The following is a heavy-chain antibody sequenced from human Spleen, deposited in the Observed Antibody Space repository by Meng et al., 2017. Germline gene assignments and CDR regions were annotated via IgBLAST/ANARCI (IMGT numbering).Heavy chain of an antibody. Sequence: ASVKVSCKASGYTFTSYYMHWVRQAPGQGLEWMGIINPSGGSTSYAQKFQGRVTMTRDTSTSTVYMELSSLRSEDTAVYYCARELLWFGESSHYFDYWGQGTLVTVSS. J-gene: IGHJ4*02. CDR3: ARELLWFGESSHYFDY. CDR1: GYTFTSYY. CDR2: INPSGGST. V-gene: IGHV1-46*01. D-gene: IGHD3-10*01.